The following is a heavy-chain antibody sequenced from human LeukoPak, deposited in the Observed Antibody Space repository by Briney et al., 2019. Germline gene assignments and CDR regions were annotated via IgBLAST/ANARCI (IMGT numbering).Heavy chain of an antibody. D-gene: IGHD6-13*01. J-gene: IGHJ4*02. CDR1: GGSISSSSYY. CDR2: IYYSGST. Sequence: SETLSLTCTVSGGSISSSSYYWGWIRQPPGKGLEWIGSIYYSGSTYYNPSLKSRVTISVDTPKNQFSLKLSSVTAADTAVYYCARGSSSWYGEFDYWGQGTLVTVSS. V-gene: IGHV4-39*07. CDR3: ARGSSSWYGEFDY.